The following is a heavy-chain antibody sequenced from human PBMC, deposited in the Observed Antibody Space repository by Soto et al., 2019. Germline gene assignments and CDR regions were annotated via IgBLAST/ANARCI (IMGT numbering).Heavy chain of an antibody. CDR1: GYTFNGYY. V-gene: IGHV1-2*04. CDR3: ARSGISIVRGVIVTHFDY. Sequence: ASVKVSCKASGYTFNGYYMHWVRQAPGQGLEWMGWINPNSGDTNYAQKFEGWVTMTRDTSISTAYMELTRLTSDDTAMYYCARSGISIVRGVIVTHFDYWGQGTLVTVSS. J-gene: IGHJ4*02. D-gene: IGHD3-10*01. CDR2: INPNSGDT.